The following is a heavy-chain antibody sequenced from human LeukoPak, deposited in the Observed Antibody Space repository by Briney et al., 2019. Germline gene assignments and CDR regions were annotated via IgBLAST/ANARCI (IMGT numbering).Heavy chain of an antibody. CDR1: GFTISSYW. Sequence: PGGSLRLSCAASGFTISSYWMHWVRQVPGKGLVRVSRINSDGSNTRYADSVKGRFTISRDNAKNTLYLQMNSLRAEDTAVYYCARDLELVYYDSSGYDYWGQGTLVIVSS. CDR2: INSDGSNT. V-gene: IGHV3-74*01. D-gene: IGHD3-22*01. CDR3: ARDLELVYYDSSGYDY. J-gene: IGHJ4*02.